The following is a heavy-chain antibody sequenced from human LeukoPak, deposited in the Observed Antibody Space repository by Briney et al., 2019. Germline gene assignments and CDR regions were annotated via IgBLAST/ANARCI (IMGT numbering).Heavy chain of an antibody. CDR1: GGSFSGYY. CDR2: INHSGST. CDR3: ARGELDRSFDY. Sequence: ASETLSLTCAVYGGSFSGYYWSWIRQPPGKGLEWIGEINHSGSTNYNPSLKSRVTISVDTSKNQFSLKLSSVTAADTAVYYCARGELDRSFDYWGQGTLVTVSS. J-gene: IGHJ4*02. V-gene: IGHV4-34*01. D-gene: IGHD1-7*01.